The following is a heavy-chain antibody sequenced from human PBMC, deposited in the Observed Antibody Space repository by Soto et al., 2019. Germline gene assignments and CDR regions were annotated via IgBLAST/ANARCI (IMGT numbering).Heavy chain of an antibody. J-gene: IGHJ4*02. CDR3: ASLAGYRFDD. V-gene: IGHV4-34*01. D-gene: IGHD3-9*01. CDR1: GGSFSGYY. CDR2: INHSGST. Sequence: SETLSLTCAVYGGSFSGYYWSWIRQPPGKGLEWIGEINHSGSTNYNPSLKSRVTMSIDTSKNQFSLKLSSVTAADTAVYFCASLAGYRFDDWGQGALVTVSS.